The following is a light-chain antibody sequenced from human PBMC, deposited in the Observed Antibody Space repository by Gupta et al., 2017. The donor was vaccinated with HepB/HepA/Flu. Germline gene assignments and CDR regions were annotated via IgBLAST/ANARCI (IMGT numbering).Light chain of an antibody. CDR2: RNN. CDR1: SSNIGSNY. CDR3: AAWDDSLSAQV. J-gene: IGLJ3*02. Sequence: QSVLTQPPSASGTPGQRVTIPCSGSSSNIGSNYVYWYQQLPGTAPKLLIYRNNQRPSGVPDRFSGSKSGTSASLAISGLRSEDEADYYCAAWDDSLSAQVFGGGTKLTVL. V-gene: IGLV1-47*01.